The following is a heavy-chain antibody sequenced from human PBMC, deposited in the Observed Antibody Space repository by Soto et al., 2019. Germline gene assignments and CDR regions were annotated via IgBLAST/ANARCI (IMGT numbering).Heavy chain of an antibody. CDR1: GGSISSSHW. J-gene: IGHJ4*02. D-gene: IGHD3-16*01. Sequence: QVQLQESGPGLVKPSGTLSLSCAVSGGSISSSHWWTWVRQPPGKGLEWIGEIYHSGSTNYNPSLKCRFSLSVGTSRHQFSLNLGSVTAADTGVYYCASSGGGEDYWGQGILVTVSS. CDR3: ASSGGGEDY. V-gene: IGHV4-4*02. CDR2: IYHSGST.